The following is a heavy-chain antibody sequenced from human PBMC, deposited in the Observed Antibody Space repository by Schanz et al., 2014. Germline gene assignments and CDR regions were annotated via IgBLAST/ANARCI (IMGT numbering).Heavy chain of an antibody. J-gene: IGHJ4*01. V-gene: IGHV3-23*01. CDR2: ISGGGTST. D-gene: IGHD2-15*01. CDR3: ARVLHGSESQWGEGASGNY. Sequence: AASGFTFSGHAMNWVRQAPGKGLDWVSYISGGGTSTYYAESVRGRFTISREYSNNTRYLQMSRMRVEDRAMYSCARVLHGSESQWGEGASGNY. CDR1: GFTFSGHA.